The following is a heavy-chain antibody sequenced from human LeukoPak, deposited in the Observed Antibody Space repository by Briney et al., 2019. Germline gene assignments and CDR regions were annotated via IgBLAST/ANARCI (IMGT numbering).Heavy chain of an antibody. J-gene: IGHJ4*02. Sequence: ASVKVSCKTSGYTFTSYGISGVRQAPGQGLEWIGWISAYNGNTNYAEKLQGRVTMSIDTSTSTAYMELRSLRSDDTAVYYCARGEGIAVAATGEYYFDYWGQGTLVTVSS. CDR3: ARGEGIAVAATGEYYFDY. V-gene: IGHV1-18*01. CDR2: ISAYNGNT. CDR1: GYTFTSYG. D-gene: IGHD6-19*01.